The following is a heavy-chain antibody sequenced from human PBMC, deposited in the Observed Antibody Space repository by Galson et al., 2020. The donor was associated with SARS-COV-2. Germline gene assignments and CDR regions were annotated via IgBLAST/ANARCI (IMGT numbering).Heavy chain of an antibody. CDR1: GGSISSHY. Sequence: SETLSLTCTVSGGSISSHYWSWIRHPPGKGLEWIVYIYYSGSTNYNPSLKSRVTISVDTSKNQFSLKLSSVTAADTAVYYCARESITMVRGVKVPTYDYWGQGTLVTVSS. V-gene: IGHV4-59*11. J-gene: IGHJ4*02. CDR3: ARESITMVRGVKVPTYDY. D-gene: IGHD3-10*01. CDR2: IYYSGST.